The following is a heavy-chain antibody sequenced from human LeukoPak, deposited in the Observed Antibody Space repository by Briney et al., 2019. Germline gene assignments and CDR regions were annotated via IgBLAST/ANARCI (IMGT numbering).Heavy chain of an antibody. J-gene: IGHJ4*02. CDR2: IYYTGSTNY. D-gene: IGHD5-24*01. CDR1: GASIRSYY. V-gene: IGHV4-59*08. CDR3: ARHGPRRDGYNYDY. Sequence: SETLSLTCTVSGASIRSYYWGWIRQPPGKGLECIGYIYYTGSTNYNYNPSLKSRVTISVDTSKNQFSLKLSSVTAADTAVYYCARHGPRRDGYNYDYWGPGTLVTVSS.